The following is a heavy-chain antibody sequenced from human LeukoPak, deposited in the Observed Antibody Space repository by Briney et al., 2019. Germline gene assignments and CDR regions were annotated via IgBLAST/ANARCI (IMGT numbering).Heavy chain of an antibody. CDR1: GFTFSNYW. V-gene: IGHV3-7*01. D-gene: IGHD2-21*01. Sequence: GGSLRLSCAASGFTFSNYWMSWVRQAPGKGLEYVANTKQDGSETYYVDSVKGRFTISRDNAKSSLYLQMNSLRVEDTAVYYCARDQGIMFFDNWGQGTLVTVSS. J-gene: IGHJ4*02. CDR3: ARDQGIMFFDN. CDR2: TKQDGSET.